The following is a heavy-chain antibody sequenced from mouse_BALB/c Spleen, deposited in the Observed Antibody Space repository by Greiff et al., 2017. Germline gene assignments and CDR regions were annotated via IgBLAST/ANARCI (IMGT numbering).Heavy chain of an antibody. Sequence: EVKLQESGGDLVKPGGSLKLSCAASGFTFSSYGMSWVRQTPDKRLEWVATISSGGSYTYYPDSVKGRFTISRDNAKNTLYLQMSSLKSEDTAMYYCERHGRYDKGDFDYWGQGTTLTVSS. CDR2: ISSGGSYT. D-gene: IGHD2-14*01. CDR3: ERHGRYDKGDFDY. J-gene: IGHJ2*01. CDR1: GFTFSSYG. V-gene: IGHV5-6*01.